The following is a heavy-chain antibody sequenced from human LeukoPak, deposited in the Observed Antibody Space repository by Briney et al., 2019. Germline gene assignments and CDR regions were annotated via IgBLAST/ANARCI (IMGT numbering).Heavy chain of an antibody. CDR1: GFTFSSYS. Sequence: GGSLRLSCAASGFTFSSYSMNWVRQAPGKGLEWVSSISSSSSYIYYADSVKGPFTISRDNSKNTLYPQMNSLRAEDTAVYYCAKDGDYGDLNFDYWGQGTLVTVSS. CDR2: ISSSSSYI. CDR3: AKDGDYGDLNFDY. V-gene: IGHV3-21*01. D-gene: IGHD4-17*01. J-gene: IGHJ4*02.